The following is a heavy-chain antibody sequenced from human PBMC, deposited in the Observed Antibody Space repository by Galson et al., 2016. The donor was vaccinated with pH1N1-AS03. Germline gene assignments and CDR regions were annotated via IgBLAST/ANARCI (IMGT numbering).Heavy chain of an antibody. CDR1: GFTFNDYA. J-gene: IGHJ4*02. D-gene: IGHD2-15*01. CDR2: ISWNSEMI. CDR3: TRAPPGGSCWIGGHFDH. Sequence: SLRLSCAASGFTFNDYAMHWVRQAPGKGLEWVSGISWNSEMIGYADSVRGRFNISRDNAKNSLYLEMSSLRREDTAIYFCTRAPPGGSCWIGGHFDHWGQGILVTVSS. V-gene: IGHV3-9*01.